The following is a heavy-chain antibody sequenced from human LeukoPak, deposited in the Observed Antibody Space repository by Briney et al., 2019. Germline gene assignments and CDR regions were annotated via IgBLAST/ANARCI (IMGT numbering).Heavy chain of an antibody. Sequence: ASVKVSCKTSGYPFTSFDIHWVRQAAGHGLEWMSWMTPNSEKRGYAQKFQGRVTMTADTSIDTAYMELSSLTFDDTAIYYCARGRGWGILDSWGQGNLVTVSS. J-gene: IGHJ4*02. CDR2: MTPNSEKR. D-gene: IGHD6-19*01. V-gene: IGHV1-8*01. CDR3: ARGRGWGILDS. CDR1: GYPFTSFD.